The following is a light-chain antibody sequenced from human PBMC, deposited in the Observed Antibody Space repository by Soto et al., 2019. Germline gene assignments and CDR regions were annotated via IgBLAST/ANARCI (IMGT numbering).Light chain of an antibody. Sequence: DIRMTQSPSSLSASVGDRVTITCRASASISNYLNWYQQTPGKAPNLLIYAASSLQSGVPSRFSGSGSGTDFTLTISSLQPEDFATYYCQQSYITPWTCGQGTKGDIK. J-gene: IGKJ1*01. CDR3: QQSYITPWT. CDR1: ASISNY. V-gene: IGKV1-39*01. CDR2: AAS.